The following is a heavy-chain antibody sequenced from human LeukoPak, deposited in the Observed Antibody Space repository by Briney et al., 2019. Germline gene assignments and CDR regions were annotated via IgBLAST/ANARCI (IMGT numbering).Heavy chain of an antibody. CDR2: MNQDGSEK. Sequence: AGSLSLSCADSGFTFSNYWMSWVRQPPGKGLEWVASMNQDGSEKYYVDSVKGRFTISRDNAKHSLYLQMNSPRAEDTAVYYCARESHATFDYWGQGTLVIVSS. D-gene: IGHD1-26*01. CDR3: ARESHATFDY. J-gene: IGHJ4*02. CDR1: GFTFSNYW. V-gene: IGHV3-7*01.